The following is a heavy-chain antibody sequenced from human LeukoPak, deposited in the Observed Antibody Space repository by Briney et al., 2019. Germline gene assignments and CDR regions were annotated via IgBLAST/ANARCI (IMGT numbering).Heavy chain of an antibody. CDR2: ISSSSSYI. J-gene: IGHJ4*02. V-gene: IGHV3-21*01. CDR1: GFTFSSYS. CDR3: AGTLPHYFDY. Sequence: SGGSLRLSCAASGFTFSSYSMNWVRQAPGKGLEWVSSISSSSSYIYYADSLKGRFTIPRDNAKNSLYLQMNSLRAEDTAVYYCAGTLPHYFDYWGQGTLVTVSS.